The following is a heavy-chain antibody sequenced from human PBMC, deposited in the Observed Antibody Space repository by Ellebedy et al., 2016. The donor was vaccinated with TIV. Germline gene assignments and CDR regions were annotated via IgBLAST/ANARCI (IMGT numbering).Heavy chain of an antibody. D-gene: IGHD2-15*01. CDR1: GYTVSRNA. CDR3: ARDVGDCSGSRCYPSYMDG. V-gene: IGHV1-3*01. CDR2: IAAGSDNT. J-gene: IGHJ6*03. Sequence: AASVKVSCKASGYTVSRNAMHWVRQAPGQRLEWMGWIAAGSDNTKYSQKFQGRVTITRDPSASTVYVELSSLTSEDTAVYYCARDVGDCSGSRCYPSYMDGWGKGTTVTVSS.